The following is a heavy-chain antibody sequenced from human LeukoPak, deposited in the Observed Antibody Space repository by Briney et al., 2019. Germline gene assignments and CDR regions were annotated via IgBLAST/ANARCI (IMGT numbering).Heavy chain of an antibody. CDR2: VRREASGGTT. V-gene: IGHV3-49*03. CDR3: ASPVTAAGTGAFDI. D-gene: IGHD6-13*01. J-gene: IGHJ3*02. CDR1: GFAFGDHL. Sequence: GGSLRLSCTGSGFAFGDHLMSWFRRAPGKGLEWVAFVRREASGGTTDYAASVEGRFTISRDDSKGIAYLQMTGLKTEDTAVYYCASPVTAAGTGAFDIWGQGTMVRVSS.